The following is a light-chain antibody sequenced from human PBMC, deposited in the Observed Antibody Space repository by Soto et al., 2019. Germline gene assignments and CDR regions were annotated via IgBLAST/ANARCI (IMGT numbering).Light chain of an antibody. CDR1: QSISSS. V-gene: IGKV3-15*01. CDR3: QQENNWPSWT. CDR2: LTA. J-gene: IGKJ1*01. Sequence: EVVLTQSPATMTVTPGATANHTCRARQSISSSLAWYQQKPVQAHMLLSYLTATMASGIPAWFSGSGSGTAFTLTSSSQQSEHFAVYYCQQENNWPSWTFG.